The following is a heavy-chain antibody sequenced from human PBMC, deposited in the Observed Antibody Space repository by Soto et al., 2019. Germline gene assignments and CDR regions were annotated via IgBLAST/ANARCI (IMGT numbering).Heavy chain of an antibody. D-gene: IGHD1-26*01. Sequence: RLSCAASGFTVSSNYMSWVRQAPGKGLEWVSVIYSGGSTYYADSVKGRFTISRDNSKNTLYLQMNSLRAEDTAVYYCARNSGSYAAQHWGQGTLVTVSS. CDR1: GFTVSSNY. CDR3: ARNSGSYAAQH. J-gene: IGHJ1*01. CDR2: IYSGGST. V-gene: IGHV3-53*01.